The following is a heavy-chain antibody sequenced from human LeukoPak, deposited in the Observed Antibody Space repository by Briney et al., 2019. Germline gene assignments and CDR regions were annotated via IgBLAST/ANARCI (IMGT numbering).Heavy chain of an antibody. V-gene: IGHV4-34*01. CDR3: ATLTGSSGWYGFDY. J-gene: IGHJ4*02. Sequence: SETLSLTCAVYGGSFSGYYWSWIRQPPGKGLEWIGEINHSGSTNYNPSLKSRVTISVDTSKNQFSLKLSSVTAADMAVYYCATLTGSSGWYGFDYWGQGTLVTVSS. D-gene: IGHD6-19*01. CDR2: INHSGST. CDR1: GGSFSGYY.